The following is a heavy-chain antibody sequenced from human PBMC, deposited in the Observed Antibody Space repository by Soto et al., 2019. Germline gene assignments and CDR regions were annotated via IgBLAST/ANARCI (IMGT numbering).Heavy chain of an antibody. CDR2: IKRDGSEK. Sequence: PGGSLRLSCVASGFTFRSNWMSWVRQAPGKGLEWVANIKRDGSEKYYVDSVKGRFTISRDNAKNTLYLQMNSLRADDTAVYYCASLEWEASGYADYWGQGILVTVSS. CDR3: ASLEWEASGYADY. D-gene: IGHD3-3*01. V-gene: IGHV3-7*03. J-gene: IGHJ4*02. CDR1: GFTFRSNW.